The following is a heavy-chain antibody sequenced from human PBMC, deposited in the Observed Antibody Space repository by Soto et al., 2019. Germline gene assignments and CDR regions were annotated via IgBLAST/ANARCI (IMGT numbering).Heavy chain of an antibody. J-gene: IGHJ4*02. V-gene: IGHV2-5*02. CDR1: GFSLSTSGVG. CDR2: IYWDDDK. Sequence: QITLKESGPTLVKPTQTLTLTCTFSGFSLSTSGVGVGWIRQPPGKALEWLALIYWDDDKRYSPSLKSRLTIPNDTSKNQVVLTMTIMDPVDTAQYYCAPIGHSYGLFDYWGQGTLVTVSS. CDR3: APIGHSYGLFDY. D-gene: IGHD5-18*01.